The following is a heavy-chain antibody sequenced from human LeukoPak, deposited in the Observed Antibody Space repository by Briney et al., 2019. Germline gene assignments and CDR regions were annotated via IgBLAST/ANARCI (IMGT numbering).Heavy chain of an antibody. CDR3: ARDADSSWRTPFDY. CDR2: ISYDGSNK. D-gene: IGHD6-13*01. J-gene: IGHJ4*02. V-gene: IGHV3-30-3*01. Sequence: GGSLRLSCAASGFTFSSYAMHWVRQAPGKGLEWVAVISYDGSNKYYADSVKGRFTISRDNSKNTLYLQMNSLRAEDTAVYYCARDADSSWRTPFDYWGQGTLVTVSS. CDR1: GFTFSSYA.